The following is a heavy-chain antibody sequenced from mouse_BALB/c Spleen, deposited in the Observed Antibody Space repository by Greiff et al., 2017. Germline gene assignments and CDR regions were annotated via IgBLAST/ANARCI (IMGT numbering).Heavy chain of an antibody. V-gene: IGHV3-2*02. J-gene: IGHJ4*01. CDR1: GYSITSDYA. Sequence: EVQLQQSGPGLVKPSQSLSLTCTVTGYSITSDYAWNWIRQFPGNKLEWMGYISYSGSTSYNPSLKSRISITRDTSKNQFFLQLNSVTTEDTATYYCARLYYGSSYAMDYWGQGTSVTGSS. CDR2: ISYSGST. D-gene: IGHD1-1*01. CDR3: ARLYYGSSYAMDY.